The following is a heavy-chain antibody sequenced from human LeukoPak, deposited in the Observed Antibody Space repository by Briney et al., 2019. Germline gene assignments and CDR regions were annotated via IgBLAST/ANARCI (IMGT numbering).Heavy chain of an antibody. Sequence: TGGSLRLSCAASGFTFSRYGMHWVRQAPGKGLEWVAFIRYDGTNKEYADSVKGRFTISRDNAKNSVYLEIHSLRADDTAVYYCARRGGCTRTSCQGGSFYHRYFYMDVWGKGTTVTVSS. J-gene: IGHJ6*03. D-gene: IGHD2-2*01. CDR3: ARRGGCTRTSCQGGSFYHRYFYMDV. CDR1: GFTFSRYG. CDR2: IRYDGTNK. V-gene: IGHV3-30*02.